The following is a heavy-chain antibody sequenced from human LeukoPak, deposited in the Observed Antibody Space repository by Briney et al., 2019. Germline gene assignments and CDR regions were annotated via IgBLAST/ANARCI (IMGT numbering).Heavy chain of an antibody. CDR2: IRYDGSNK. V-gene: IGHV3-30*02. CDR3: AGVEGGDWFDP. D-gene: IGHD3-16*01. Sequence: TGGSLRLSCAASRFTFSSYGMHWVRQAPGKGLEWAAFIRYDGSNKYYADSVKGRFTISRDNSKNTLYLQMNSLRPEDTAVYYCAGVEGGDWFDPWGQGTLVTVSS. J-gene: IGHJ5*02. CDR1: RFTFSSYG.